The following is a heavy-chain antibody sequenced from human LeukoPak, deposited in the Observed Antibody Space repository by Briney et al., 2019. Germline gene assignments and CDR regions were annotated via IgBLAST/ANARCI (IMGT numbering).Heavy chain of an antibody. V-gene: IGHV4-39*01. CDR3: ASRVGGPLGY. Sequence: SETLSLTCTVSGGSISSSSSYWGWIRQPPGKGLEWIGSIYYSGSTYYNPSLKSRVTISVDTSKNQFSLKLSSVTAADTAVYYCASRVGGPLGYWGQGTLVTVSS. CDR1: GGSISSSSSY. J-gene: IGHJ4*02. CDR2: IYYSGST. D-gene: IGHD3-16*01.